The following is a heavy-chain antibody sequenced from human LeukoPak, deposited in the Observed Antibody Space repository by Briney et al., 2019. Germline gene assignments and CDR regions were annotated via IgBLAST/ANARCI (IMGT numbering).Heavy chain of an antibody. CDR3: AKVGLRLGGDY. D-gene: IGHD4-17*01. Sequence: GGSLRLSCAASGFLFSSYAMSWVRHAPGKGLEWVSTLSDSGGKTYYADSVKGRFTISRDNSKNTLYLQMNSLRTEDTAVYYCAKVGLRLGGDYWGQGTLVTVSS. CDR1: GFLFSSYA. J-gene: IGHJ4*02. V-gene: IGHV3-23*01. CDR2: LSDSGGKT.